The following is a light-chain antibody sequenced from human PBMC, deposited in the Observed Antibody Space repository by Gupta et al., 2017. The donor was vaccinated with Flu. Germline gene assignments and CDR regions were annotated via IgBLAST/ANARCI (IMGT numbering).Light chain of an antibody. CDR1: QSVSSSY. Sequence: EIVLTQSPGNLSLSPGERATLSCRASQSVSSSYLAWYQQKPGQAPRLLIYGASSRATGIPDRFSGSGSGTDFTLTISRLEPEDFAVYYCQQEGSSSVTFGRGTKVDIK. CDR2: GAS. CDR3: QQEGSSSVT. J-gene: IGKJ4*01. V-gene: IGKV3-20*01.